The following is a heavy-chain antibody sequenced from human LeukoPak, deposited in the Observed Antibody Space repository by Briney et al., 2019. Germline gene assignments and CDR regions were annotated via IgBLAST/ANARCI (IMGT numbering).Heavy chain of an antibody. CDR1: GFTFSSYW. J-gene: IGHJ4*02. Sequence: GGSLRLSCAASGFTFSSYWMSWVRQAPGKGLEWVANIKQDGSEKYYVDSVKGRFTISRDNAKNSLYLQMNSLRAEDTAVYYCARPQTYHYDSSGSPFDYWGQGTLVTVSS. V-gene: IGHV3-7*01. CDR3: ARPQTYHYDSSGSPFDY. CDR2: IKQDGSEK. D-gene: IGHD3-22*01.